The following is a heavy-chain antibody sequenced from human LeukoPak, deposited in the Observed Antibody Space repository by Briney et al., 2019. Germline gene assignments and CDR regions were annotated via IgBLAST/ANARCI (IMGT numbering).Heavy chain of an antibody. J-gene: IGHJ4*02. CDR2: ISSSSSYI. CDR1: GFTFSSYS. Sequence: GGSLRLSCATSGFTFSSYSMNWVRQAPGKGLEWVSSISSSSSYIYYADSVKGRFTISRDNAKNSLYLQMNSLRAEDTAVYYCAREMYSSACGYWGQGTLVTVSS. CDR3: AREMYSSACGY. V-gene: IGHV3-21*01. D-gene: IGHD6-19*01.